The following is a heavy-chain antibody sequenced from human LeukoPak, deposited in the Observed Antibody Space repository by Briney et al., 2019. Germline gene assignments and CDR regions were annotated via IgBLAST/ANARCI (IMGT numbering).Heavy chain of an antibody. Sequence: GRSLRLSCAVSGFTFSNFAMHWVRQAPGKGLEWVAFTSNDESNKNYADSVKCRFTISRDNSKNTLYLQMNSLRDEDTAVYYCARNRFLDYCGQGTLVTVSS. CDR1: GFTFSNFA. D-gene: IGHD2/OR15-2a*01. CDR3: ARNRFLDY. CDR2: TSNDESNK. J-gene: IGHJ4*02. V-gene: IGHV3-30*04.